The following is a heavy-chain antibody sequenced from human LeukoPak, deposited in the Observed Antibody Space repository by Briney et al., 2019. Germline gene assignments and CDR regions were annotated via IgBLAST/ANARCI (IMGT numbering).Heavy chain of an antibody. CDR3: AKGGSGNFPFDY. D-gene: IGHD1-26*01. V-gene: IGHV3-23*01. CDR2: ITYSGGST. CDR1: RFTFSSSA. J-gene: IGHJ4*02. Sequence: PGGSLRLSCAASRFTFSSSAMSWVRQAPGKGLEWVSGITYSGGSTYYADSVKGRFTISRDNSKNTLYLQMNSLRAEDTAAYYCAKGGSGNFPFDYWGQGTLVTGSS.